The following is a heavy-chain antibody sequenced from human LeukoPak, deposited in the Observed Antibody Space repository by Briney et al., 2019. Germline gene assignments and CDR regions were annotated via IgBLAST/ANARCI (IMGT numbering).Heavy chain of an antibody. D-gene: IGHD1-1*01. CDR3: ARDGNGY. CDR2: IKQDGSEK. CDR1: GFTFSSYS. J-gene: IGHJ4*02. Sequence: PGGSLRLSCAASGFTFSSYSMNWVRQAPGKGLEWVANIKQDGSEKYYVDSVKGRFTISRDNAKNPLYLQMNSLRAEDTAVYYCARDGNGYWGQGTLVTVSS. V-gene: IGHV3-7*01.